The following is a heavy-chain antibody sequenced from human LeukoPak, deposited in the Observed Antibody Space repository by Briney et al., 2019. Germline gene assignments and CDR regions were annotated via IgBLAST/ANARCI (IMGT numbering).Heavy chain of an antibody. V-gene: IGHV4-59*12. CDR3: ARGRGGGAFDI. CDR1: GGSISSYY. Sequence: SETLSLTCTVSGGSISSYYWSWIRQPPGKGLEWIGYIYYSGSTNYNPSLKSRVTISVDTSKNQFSLKLSSVTAADTAVYYCARGRGGGAFDIWGQGTMVTVSS. J-gene: IGHJ3*02. CDR2: IYYSGST. D-gene: IGHD3-16*01.